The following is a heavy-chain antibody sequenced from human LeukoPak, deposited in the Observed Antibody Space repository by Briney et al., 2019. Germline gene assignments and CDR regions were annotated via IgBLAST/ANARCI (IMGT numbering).Heavy chain of an antibody. J-gene: IGHJ4*02. D-gene: IGHD2-15*01. CDR1: VVTFSSYA. CDR2: IIAILGIA. CDR3: ARGGSCYYFDY. Sequence: SVNLSCKASVVTFSSYAISWVRQAAGQGREWMGRIIAILGIANYAQKCQGRVTITADQSTSPAYMELSSLRSEDPAVYYCARGGSCYYFDYWGEGTLVTVSS. V-gene: IGHV1-69*04.